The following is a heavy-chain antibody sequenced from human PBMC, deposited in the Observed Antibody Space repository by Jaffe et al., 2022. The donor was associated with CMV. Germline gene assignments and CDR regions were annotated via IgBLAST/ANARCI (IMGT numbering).Heavy chain of an antibody. CDR1: GGSISSYY. Sequence: QVQLQESGPGLVKPSETLSLTCTVSGGSISSYYWSWIRQPPGKGLEWIGYIYYSGSTNYNPSLKSRVTISVDTSKNQFSLKLSSVTAADTAVYYCARGLYGGKFPFDYWGQGTLVTVSS. J-gene: IGHJ4*02. V-gene: IGHV4-59*01. CDR2: IYYSGST. D-gene: IGHD4-17*01. CDR3: ARGLYGGKFPFDY.